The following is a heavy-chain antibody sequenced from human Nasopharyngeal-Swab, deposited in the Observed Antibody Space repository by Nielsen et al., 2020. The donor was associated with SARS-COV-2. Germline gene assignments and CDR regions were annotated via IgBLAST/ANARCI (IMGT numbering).Heavy chain of an antibody. J-gene: IGHJ5*02. CDR1: GDSIISFNW. D-gene: IGHD5-18*01. V-gene: IGHV4/OR15-8*01. CDR3: ARGTFGYTYTRPENNWFDP. Sequence: SETLSLTCDVSGDSIISFNWWSWVRQSPGQELEWIGEIYHGGSTNYNPSLKSRVTISVDTSKNQFSLKLTSVTAADTAVYYCARGTFGYTYTRPENNWFDPWGQGILVTVSS. CDR2: IYHGGST.